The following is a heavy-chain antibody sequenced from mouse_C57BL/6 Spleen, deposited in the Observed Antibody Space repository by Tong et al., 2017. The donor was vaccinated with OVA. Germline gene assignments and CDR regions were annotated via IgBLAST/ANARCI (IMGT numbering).Heavy chain of an antibody. CDR2: ISYSGST. Sequence: EVQLQESGPGMVKPSQSLSLTCTVTGYSITSGYDWHWIRHFPGNKLEWMGYISYSGSTNYNPSLKSRISITHDTSKNHFFLKLNSVTTEDTATYYCARDYYGNYFDYWGQGTTLTVSS. CDR1: GYSITSGYD. V-gene: IGHV3-1*01. CDR3: ARDYYGNYFDY. J-gene: IGHJ2*01. D-gene: IGHD1-2*01.